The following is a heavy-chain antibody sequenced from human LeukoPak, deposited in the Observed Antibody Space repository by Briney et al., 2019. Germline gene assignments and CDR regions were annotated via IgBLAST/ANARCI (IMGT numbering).Heavy chain of an antibody. D-gene: IGHD3-10*01. CDR3: ASGPIIMVRGVIFY. Sequence: PSETLSLTCAVYGGSFSGYYWSWIRQPPGQGLEWIGEINHSGSTNYNPSLKSRVTISVDTSKNQFSLKLSSVTAADTAVYYCASGPIIMVRGVIFYWGQGTLVTVSS. V-gene: IGHV4-34*01. CDR2: INHSGST. CDR1: GGSFSGYY. J-gene: IGHJ4*02.